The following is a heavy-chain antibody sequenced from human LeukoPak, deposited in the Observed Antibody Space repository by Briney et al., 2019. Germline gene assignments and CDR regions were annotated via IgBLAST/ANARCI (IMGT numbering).Heavy chain of an antibody. CDR2: IDIRGDT. D-gene: IGHD5-18*01. CDR1: GLTVSNND. CDR3: ARRIGYGYGLDC. J-gene: IGHJ4*02. V-gene: IGHV3-53*01. Sequence: GGSLRLSCAASGLTVSNNDVSWVRQAPGKGLEWVSVIDIRGDTYYAETVKGRFTISRDKSKNTVSLQMDSLRAEDTAVYFCARRIGYGYGLDCWGQGTLVTVSS.